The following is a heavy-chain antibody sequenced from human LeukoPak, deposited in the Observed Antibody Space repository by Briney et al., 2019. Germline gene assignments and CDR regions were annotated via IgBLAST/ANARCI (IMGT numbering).Heavy chain of an antibody. J-gene: IGHJ4*02. V-gene: IGHV3-74*01. CDR1: GFTFSSYG. CDR2: INTDGSST. D-gene: IGHD3-9*01. Sequence: GGSLRLSCAASGFTFSSYGMHWVRHAPGKGLVWVSRINTDGSSTSYADSVKGRFIISRDNAKNTLYLQMNSLRAEDTAVYYCARANDILTDPLDYWGQGTLVTVSS. CDR3: ARANDILTDPLDY.